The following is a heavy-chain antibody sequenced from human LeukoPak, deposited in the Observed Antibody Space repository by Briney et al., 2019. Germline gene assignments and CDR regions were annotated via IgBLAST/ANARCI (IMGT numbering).Heavy chain of an antibody. CDR3: ARRLITMVRGVIRSYNWFDP. Sequence: QPSETLSLTCAVYGGSFSGCYWSWIRQPPGKGLEWIGELNHSGSTNYNPSLKSRVTISVDTSKNQFFLKLSSVTAADTAVYYCARRLITMVRGVIRSYNWFDPWGQGTLVTVSS. D-gene: IGHD3-10*01. J-gene: IGHJ5*02. CDR1: GGSFSGCY. CDR2: LNHSGST. V-gene: IGHV4-34*01.